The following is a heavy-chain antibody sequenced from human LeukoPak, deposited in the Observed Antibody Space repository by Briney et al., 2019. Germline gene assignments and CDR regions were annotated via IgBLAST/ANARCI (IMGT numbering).Heavy chain of an antibody. J-gene: IGHJ5*02. V-gene: IGHV1-8*01. CDR2: MSPNSGNT. CDR1: GYTFTSYD. Sequence: GASVKVSCKASGYTFTSYDINWVRQATGQGLEWMGWMSPNSGNTGYAQKFQGRVTMTRNTSISTAYMELSSLRSEDTAVYYCARAGDIVVVPDNWFDPWGQGTLVTVSS. D-gene: IGHD2-2*01. CDR3: ARAGDIVVVPDNWFDP.